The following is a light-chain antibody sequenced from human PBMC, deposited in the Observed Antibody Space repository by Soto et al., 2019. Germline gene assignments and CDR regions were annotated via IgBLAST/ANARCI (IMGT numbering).Light chain of an antibody. CDR1: SGHRSYA. CDR2: LNSDGSH. Sequence: QPVLTQSPSASASLGASVKLTCTLSSGHRSYAIAWHQQQPEKGPRYLMKLNSDGSHSKGDGIPDRFSGSSSGAERYLTISSLQSEDEADYYCQTWGTGIPVVFGGGTKVTVL. CDR3: QTWGTGIPVV. V-gene: IGLV4-69*01. J-gene: IGLJ2*01.